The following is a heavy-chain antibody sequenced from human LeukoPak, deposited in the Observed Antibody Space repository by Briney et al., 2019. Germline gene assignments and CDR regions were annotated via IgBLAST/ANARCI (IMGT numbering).Heavy chain of an antibody. J-gene: IGHJ4*02. CDR2: ISSSGGTR. CDR3: AGDVIQPWLLFDY. D-gene: IGHD5-18*01. V-gene: IGHV3-48*03. Sequence: GGSLRLSCAASGFTFSSYEMNWVRQAPGRGLEWVSYISSSGGTRYYADSVKGRFTISRDNAKNSLYLQMNSLRAEETAVYYCAGDVIQPWLLFDYWGQGTLVTVSS. CDR1: GFTFSSYE.